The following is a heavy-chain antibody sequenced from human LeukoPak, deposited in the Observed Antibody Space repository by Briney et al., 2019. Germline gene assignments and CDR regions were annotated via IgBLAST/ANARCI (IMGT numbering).Heavy chain of an antibody. CDR3: GRGPARDAFDI. CDR1: GGSISSGAYH. J-gene: IGHJ3*02. D-gene: IGHD6-25*01. Sequence: SQTLSLTCTVSGGSISSGAYHWTWIRQHPGKGLEWIGFIYSGGTSYYNPSLNSRVTLSVDTSKNQFSLKLSSVTAADTAVYYCGRGPARDAFDIWGQGTMVTVSS. V-gene: IGHV4-31*03. CDR2: IYSGGTS.